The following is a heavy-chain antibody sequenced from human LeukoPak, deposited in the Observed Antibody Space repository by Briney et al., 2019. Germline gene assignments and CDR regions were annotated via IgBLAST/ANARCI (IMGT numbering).Heavy chain of an antibody. CDR1: GYSFTSYW. Sequence: GESLKISCKGSGYSFTSYWIGWERQMPGKGLEWMGIIYPGDSDTRYSPSFQGQVTISADKSISTAYLQWSSLKASDTAMYYCARQYCSSTSCYTPYMDVWGKGTTVTVSS. CDR3: ARQYCSSTSCYTPYMDV. D-gene: IGHD2-2*02. CDR2: IYPGDSDT. J-gene: IGHJ6*03. V-gene: IGHV5-51*01.